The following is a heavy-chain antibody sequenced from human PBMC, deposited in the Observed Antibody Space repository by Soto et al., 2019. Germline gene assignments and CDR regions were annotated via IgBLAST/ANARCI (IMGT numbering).Heavy chain of an antibody. J-gene: IGHJ5*02. CDR3: AGGRDTGVRVVMNWSDP. CDR2: IDQSGSN. D-gene: IGHD3-10*01. Sequence: QVQLQQWGAGLVKSSETLSLTCAVYGGSFSGYYWTWLRQPPAEGLEWMGKIDQSGSNNYNPSLKSRATMSVDTPRSQCSLNFSSVTAMVLPVYYCAGGRDTGVRVVMNWSDPLCQGTLVPVS. V-gene: IGHV4-34*01. CDR1: GGSFSGYY.